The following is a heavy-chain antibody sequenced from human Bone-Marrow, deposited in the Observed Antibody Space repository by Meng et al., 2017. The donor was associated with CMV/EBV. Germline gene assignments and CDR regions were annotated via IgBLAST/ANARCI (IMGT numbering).Heavy chain of an antibody. CDR2: INPNDDT. CDR3: ARSSGWSRFDY. Sequence: QVQLVQSGAEVKKPGASVKVSCKASGYTVTDYYIRWVRQAPGQWLEWMGWINPNDDTNYAQNFQGRVTMTGDMSINTVYMELSRLTSDDTAVYYCARSSGWSRFDYWGLGTLVTVSS. V-gene: IGHV1-2*02. D-gene: IGHD6-19*01. CDR1: GYTVTDYY. J-gene: IGHJ4*02.